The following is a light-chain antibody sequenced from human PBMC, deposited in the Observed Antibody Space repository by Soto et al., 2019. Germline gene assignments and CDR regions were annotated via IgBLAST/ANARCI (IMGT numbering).Light chain of an antibody. Sequence: AIRMTQSPSSLSASTGDRVTITCRASQGISSYLAWYQQKPGKAPKLLIYAASTLQSGVPSRFSDSGSGTDFTLTISCLQSEDFATYYCQQYYSYPYTFGQGTKLEI. CDR3: QQYYSYPYT. V-gene: IGKV1-8*01. CDR2: AAS. J-gene: IGKJ2*01. CDR1: QGISSY.